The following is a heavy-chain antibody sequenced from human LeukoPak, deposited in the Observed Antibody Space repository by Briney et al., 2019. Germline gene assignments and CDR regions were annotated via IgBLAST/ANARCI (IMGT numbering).Heavy chain of an antibody. J-gene: IGHJ4*02. CDR3: ATAHDSSGYYYDFDY. V-gene: IGHV1-24*01. Sequence: ASVKVSCKVSGYTLTELSMHWVRQAPGKGLEWMGGFDPEDGETIYAQKFQGRVTMTEDTSTDTAYMELSSLRSADTAVYYCATAHDSSGYYYDFDYWGQGTLVTVSS. CDR2: FDPEDGET. D-gene: IGHD3-22*01. CDR1: GYTLTELS.